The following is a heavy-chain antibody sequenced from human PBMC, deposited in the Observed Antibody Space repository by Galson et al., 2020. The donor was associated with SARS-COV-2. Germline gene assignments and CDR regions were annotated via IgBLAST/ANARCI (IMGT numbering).Heavy chain of an antibody. CDR2: IYYSGST. CDR3: ARASRTIFGVVKHFDY. CDR1: GGSISSGGYY. V-gene: IGHV4-31*03. D-gene: IGHD3-3*01. J-gene: IGHJ4*02. Sequence: ETSETLSLTCTVSGGSISSGGYYWSWIRQHPGKGLEWIGYIYYSGSTYYNPSLKSRVTISVDTSKIQFSLKLSSVTAADTAVYYCARASRTIFGVVKHFDYWGQGTLVTVSS.